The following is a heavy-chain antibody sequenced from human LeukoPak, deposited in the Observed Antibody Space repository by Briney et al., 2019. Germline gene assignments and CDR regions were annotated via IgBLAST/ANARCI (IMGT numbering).Heavy chain of an antibody. D-gene: IGHD7-27*01. J-gene: IGHJ2*01. CDR3: AKGAANWGSDVWYFDL. CDR2: ICGSGGCT. CDR1: GFTFSTYA. V-gene: IGHV3-23*01. Sequence: TGGSLRLSCAASGFTFSTYAMSWVRQAPGRGLEWVSGICGSGGCTYYADSVKGRFTISRDNSKNTLYLQMNSLRAEDTAVYYCAKGAANWGSDVWYFDLWGRGTLVTVSS.